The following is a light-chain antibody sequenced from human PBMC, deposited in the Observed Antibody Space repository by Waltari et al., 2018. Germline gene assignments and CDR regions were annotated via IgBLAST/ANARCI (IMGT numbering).Light chain of an antibody. CDR2: QDM. CDR3: YSTDSGGNHRV. CDR1: ALPKIY. Sequence: SYELTHPPSVSVSPGQTARITCSGDALPKIYVYWYQQKSGQAPVVVMYQDMKRPSGIPERFSGSTSGPMATLTISGAQVDDEADYYCYSTDSGGNHRVFGGGTKLTVL. V-gene: IGLV3-10*01. J-gene: IGLJ2*01.